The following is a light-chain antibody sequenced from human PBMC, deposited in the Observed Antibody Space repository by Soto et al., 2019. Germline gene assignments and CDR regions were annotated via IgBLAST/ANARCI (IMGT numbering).Light chain of an antibody. V-gene: IGLV3-1*01. CDR3: QAWDSSTAHVV. CDR1: ELEYKY. J-gene: IGLJ2*01. CDR2: QDS. Sequence: SYELTQPPSVAVSPGQTASITCSGDELEYKYTCWYQQKPGQSPVLVIYQDSKRPSGIPERFSASTSGNTATLTIRGTQSRDESDYYCQAWDSSTAHVVFGGGTKLTVL.